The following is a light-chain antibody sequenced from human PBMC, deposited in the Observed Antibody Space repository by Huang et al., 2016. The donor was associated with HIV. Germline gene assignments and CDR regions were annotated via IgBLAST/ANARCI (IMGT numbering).Light chain of an antibody. Sequence: EIVMTQSPATLSVSPGERATLSCRASPSVSSNLAWYQQKPGQAPRLLIYGASTRATGIPARFSGSGYGTEFTRTISSLQSQDFAIYYCQQYNNWPPRDVTFGPGTKVDIK. CDR3: QQYNNWPPRDVT. J-gene: IGKJ3*01. CDR2: GAS. V-gene: IGKV3-15*01. CDR1: PSVSSN.